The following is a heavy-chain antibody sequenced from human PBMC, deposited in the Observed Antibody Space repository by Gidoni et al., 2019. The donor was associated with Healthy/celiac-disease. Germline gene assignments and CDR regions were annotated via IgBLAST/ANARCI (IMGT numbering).Heavy chain of an antibody. CDR2: SIPIFSTA. CDR3: ARVYHKMPGIAVAGISRRRYGMDV. J-gene: IGHJ6*02. D-gene: IGHD6-19*01. V-gene: IGHV1-69*01. CDR1: GSTFSSYA. Sequence: QVQLVQSGAEVKKPGSSVKVSCKASGSTFSSYAISWLRQAPGQGLEWMGGSIPIFSTANYAQKFQGRVTITADESTSTAYMELSSLRSEDTAVYYCARVYHKMPGIAVAGISRRRYGMDVWGQGTTVTVSS.